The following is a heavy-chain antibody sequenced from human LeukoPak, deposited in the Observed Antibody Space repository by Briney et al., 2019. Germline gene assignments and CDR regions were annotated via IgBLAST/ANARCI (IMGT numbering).Heavy chain of an antibody. CDR2: IIPIFGTA. J-gene: IGHJ6*03. D-gene: IGHD6-13*01. V-gene: IGHV1-69*05. CDR3: ARDEPGIAAAAGYYYMDV. Sequence: SVKVSCKASGGTFSSYAISWVRQAPGQGLEWMGGIIPIFGTANYAQKFQGRVTITTDESTSTAYMELSSLRSEDTAVYYCARDEPGIAAAAGYYYMDVWGKGTTVTVSS. CDR1: GGTFSSYA.